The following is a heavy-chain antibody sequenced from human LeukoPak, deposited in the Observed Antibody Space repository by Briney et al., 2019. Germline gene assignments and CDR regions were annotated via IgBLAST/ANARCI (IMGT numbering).Heavy chain of an antibody. J-gene: IGHJ4*02. CDR2: ISSSSSYI. V-gene: IGHV3-21*01. Sequence: GGSLRLSCAASGFIVSDRYMDWVRQAPGKGLEWVSSISSSSSYIYYADSVKGRFTISRDNAKNSLHLQMNSLRAEDTAVYYCARVGFDYWGQGTQVTVSP. CDR3: ARVGFDY. CDR1: GFIVSDRY. D-gene: IGHD1-26*01.